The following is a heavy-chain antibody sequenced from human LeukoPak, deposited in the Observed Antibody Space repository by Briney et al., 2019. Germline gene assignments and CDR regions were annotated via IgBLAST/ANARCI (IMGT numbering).Heavy chain of an antibody. D-gene: IGHD3-22*01. CDR1: GDSVSSNSAA. V-gene: IGHV6-1*01. J-gene: IGHJ4*02. CDR2: TYYRSKWYN. CDR3: ARARGGYYYDSSGYYDLYYFDY. Sequence: SQTLSLTCAISGDSVSSNSAAWNWIRQSPSRGLEWLGRTYYRSKWYNDYAVSVKSRITINPDTSKNQFSLQLSSVTPEDTAVYYCARARGGYYYDSSGYYDLYYFDYWGQGTLVTVSS.